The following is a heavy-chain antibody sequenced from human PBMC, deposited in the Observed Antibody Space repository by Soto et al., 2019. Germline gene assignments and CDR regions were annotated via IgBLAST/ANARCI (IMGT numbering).Heavy chain of an antibody. CDR3: AREGVRGMDD. D-gene: IGHD3-16*01. CDR1: GYTFTSYD. CDR2: MNPNSANT. V-gene: IGHV1-8*01. J-gene: IGHJ6*02. Sequence: QVQLVQSGAEVKKPGASVKVSCKASGYTFTSYDINWVRQATGQGLEWMGWMNPNSANTGYAQKFQGRVNLTKNTSISTAYTERGSQTYEDTAVYYCAREGVRGMDDWGQGTKVTVSS.